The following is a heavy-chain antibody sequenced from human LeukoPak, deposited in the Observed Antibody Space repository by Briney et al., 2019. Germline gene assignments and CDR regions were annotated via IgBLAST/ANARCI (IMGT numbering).Heavy chain of an antibody. Sequence: GGSLRLSCAASGFTFSTYSMYWVLQAPGKGLQWVLYISSSTSTIYYADSVKGRFTISRDNAKNSLYLQMNSLRVVETAVYYCARVLPYVYTNRFESWGHGTLETVSS. D-gene: IGHD5/OR15-5a*01. V-gene: IGHV3-48*01. CDR2: ISSSTSTI. CDR3: ARVLPYVYTNRFES. CDR1: GFTFSTYS. J-gene: IGHJ5*01.